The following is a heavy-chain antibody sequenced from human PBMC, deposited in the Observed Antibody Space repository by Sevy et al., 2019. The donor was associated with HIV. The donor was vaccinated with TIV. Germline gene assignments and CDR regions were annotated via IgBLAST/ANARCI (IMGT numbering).Heavy chain of an antibody. CDR3: AKSRFGTSSYFDY. D-gene: IGHD3-16*01. V-gene: IGHV3-30*18. CDR2: TSSDGGNK. CDR1: GFTFSNYG. Sequence: GGSLRLSCAASGFTFSNYGMHWVRQAPGKGLEWVAVTSSDGGNKFYADSVKGRFTISSDNSKNTLYLQMNSLRGDDTAVYHCAKSRFGTSSYFDYWGQGILVTVSS. J-gene: IGHJ4*02.